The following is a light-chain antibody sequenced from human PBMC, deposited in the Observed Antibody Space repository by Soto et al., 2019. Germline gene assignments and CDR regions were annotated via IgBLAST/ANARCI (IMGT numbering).Light chain of an antibody. CDR1: SANIGTGYD. CDR3: QSYDSGLSTYV. V-gene: IGLV1-40*02. Sequence: QSVVTQPPWVSVAPGQRVTMSCTGGSANIGTGYDVHWYQQVPGTAPKLLIYGNNNRPSGIPDRFSGSKSDTSASLAIAGLQAEDEADYYCQSYDSGLSTYVFGTGTKVTVL. J-gene: IGLJ1*01. CDR2: GNN.